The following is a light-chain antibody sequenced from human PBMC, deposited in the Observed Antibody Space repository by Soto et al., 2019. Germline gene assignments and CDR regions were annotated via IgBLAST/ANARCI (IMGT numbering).Light chain of an antibody. CDR3: SSYAGSNNFV. CDR2: EVS. CDR1: SSDIGAYIY. V-gene: IGLV2-8*01. J-gene: IGLJ1*01. Sequence: QSAMAQPPSASGSLGQSLTISCTGTSSDIGAYIYVSWYQQHPGKAPKNIISEVSRRPSGVPERFSGSKSGNTASLTVSGLQAGDEGHYYCSSYAGSNNFVFGTGTKVTVL.